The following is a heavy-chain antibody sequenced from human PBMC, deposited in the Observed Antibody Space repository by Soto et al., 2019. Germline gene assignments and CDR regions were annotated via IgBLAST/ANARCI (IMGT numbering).Heavy chain of an antibody. Sequence: PGGSLRLSCAASGFTFSSYGMHWVRQAPGKGLEWVAVISYDGSNKYYADSVKGRFTISRDNSKNTLYLQMNSLRAEDTAVYYCARTKAPRYFDWTPIDYWGQGTLVTVSS. CDR3: ARTKAPRYFDWTPIDY. V-gene: IGHV3-30*03. D-gene: IGHD3-9*01. J-gene: IGHJ4*02. CDR2: ISYDGSNK. CDR1: GFTFSSYG.